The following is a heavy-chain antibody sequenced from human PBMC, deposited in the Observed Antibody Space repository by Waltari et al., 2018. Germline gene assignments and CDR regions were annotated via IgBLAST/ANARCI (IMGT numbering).Heavy chain of an antibody. D-gene: IGHD5-12*01. J-gene: IGHJ4*02. CDR3: ARDHSGYDFGY. CDR2: IYGGGST. V-gene: IGHV3-53*01. CDR1: GFTVSSNY. Sequence: EVQLVESGGGLIQPGGSLRLSCAASGFTVSSNYMSWVRQAPGKGLEWVSVIYGGGSTYYADSVKGRFTISRDNSKNTLYLQMNSLRAEDTAVYYCARDHSGYDFGYWGQGTLVTVSS.